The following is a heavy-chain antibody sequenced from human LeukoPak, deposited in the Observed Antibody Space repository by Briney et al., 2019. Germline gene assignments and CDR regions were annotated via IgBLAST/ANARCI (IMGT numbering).Heavy chain of an antibody. CDR2: INHSGST. Sequence: SETLSLTCAVYGGSFSGYYWTWIRQPPGKGLERIGEINHSGSTGYNPSLKSRVTISVDASKNQFSLKLSSVTAADTAVYCCARKVAAAGGNDYWGQGTLVTVSS. V-gene: IGHV4-34*01. D-gene: IGHD6-19*01. CDR3: ARKVAAAGGNDY. J-gene: IGHJ4*02. CDR1: GGSFSGYY.